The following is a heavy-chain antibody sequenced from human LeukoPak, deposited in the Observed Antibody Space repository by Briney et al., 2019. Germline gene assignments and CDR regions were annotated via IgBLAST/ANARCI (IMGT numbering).Heavy chain of an antibody. J-gene: IGHJ3*02. V-gene: IGHV1-69*13. CDR3: ARADSSGYYYGAQYDAFDI. Sequence: SVTVSCTASGGTFSSYAISWVRQAPGQGLEWMGGIIPIFGTANYAQKFQGRVTITADESTSTAYMELSSLRSEDTAVYYCARADSSGYYYGAQYDAFDIWGQGTMVTVSS. D-gene: IGHD3-22*01. CDR2: IIPIFGTA. CDR1: GGTFSSYA.